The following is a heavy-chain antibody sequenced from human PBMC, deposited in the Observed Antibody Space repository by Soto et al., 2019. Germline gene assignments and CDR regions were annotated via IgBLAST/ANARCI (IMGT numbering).Heavy chain of an antibody. V-gene: IGHV4-34*01. CDR2: INHSGNT. D-gene: IGHD6-13*01. J-gene: IGHJ4*02. CDR1: GGSFSGYY. Sequence: QVQLQQGGAGLLKPSETLSLTCAVYGGSFSGYYWSWIRQPPGKGLEWIGEINHSGNTNYNPSLKSRVTISVDTSKHQLFLNLSSVTAADTAMYYCARHHVRGRTIAGADEFWGQGTLVTVSS. CDR3: ARHHVRGRTIAGADEF.